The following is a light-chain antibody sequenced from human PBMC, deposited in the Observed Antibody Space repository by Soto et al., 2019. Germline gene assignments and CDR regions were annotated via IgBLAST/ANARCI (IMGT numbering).Light chain of an antibody. CDR2: GAS. J-gene: IGKJ5*01. Sequence: EIVLTQSQGTLSFTTGERATLSSGASQSVTSNYLAWYQQKPGQAPRLLIFGASIRVTGIPDRFSGSGSGTDFTLTISRLEPEDFALYYCQQYGSSAPITFGQGTRLEIK. V-gene: IGKV3-20*01. CDR1: QSVTSNY. CDR3: QQYGSSAPIT.